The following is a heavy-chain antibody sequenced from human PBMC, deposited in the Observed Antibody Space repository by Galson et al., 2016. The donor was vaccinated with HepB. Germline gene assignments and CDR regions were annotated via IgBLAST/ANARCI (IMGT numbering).Heavy chain of an antibody. CDR2: IRNSGSNT. D-gene: IGHD2-21*02. Sequence: SLRLSCAASGFTFSNYAMSWVRQAPGKGLEWVSSIRNSGSNTYYADSVKGRFTISRDNSKNTLFLQMNNLRADDTAVYYCVKDFRSCGGGDCYGWFDPWGQGILVTVSS. V-gene: IGHV3-23*01. CDR1: GFTFSNYA. CDR3: VKDFRSCGGGDCYGWFDP. J-gene: IGHJ5*02.